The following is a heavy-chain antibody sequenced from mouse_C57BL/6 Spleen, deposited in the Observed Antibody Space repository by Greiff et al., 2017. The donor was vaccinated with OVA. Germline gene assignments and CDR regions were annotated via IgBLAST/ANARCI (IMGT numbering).Heavy chain of an antibody. V-gene: IGHV1-37*01. D-gene: IGHD1-1*01. CDR1: GYSFTDYV. CDR3: ARGTTVVAAWAMDY. Sequence: VQLKQSGPGLVKPGASLKLSCTASGYSFTDYVMNWVNQRHGKSLEWIGRINPYNGDIFYNDKFKGKGTLTVDKSSSTAHMELLSLTSEDFAVYYCARGTTVVAAWAMDYWGQGTSVTVSS. CDR2: INPYNGDI. J-gene: IGHJ4*01.